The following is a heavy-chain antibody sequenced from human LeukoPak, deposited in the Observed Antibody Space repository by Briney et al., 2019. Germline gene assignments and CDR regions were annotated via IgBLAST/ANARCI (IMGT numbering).Heavy chain of an antibody. Sequence: SETLSLTCTVSVGSISSGSYYWSWIRQPAGKGLEWIGRIYNSGSTNYNTSLKSRVTISVDTSKNQFSLKLSSVTAADTAVYYCARDEWELLDAFDIWGQGTMVTVSS. CDR3: ARDEWELLDAFDI. V-gene: IGHV4-61*02. CDR1: VGSISSGSYY. D-gene: IGHD1-26*01. J-gene: IGHJ3*02. CDR2: IYNSGST.